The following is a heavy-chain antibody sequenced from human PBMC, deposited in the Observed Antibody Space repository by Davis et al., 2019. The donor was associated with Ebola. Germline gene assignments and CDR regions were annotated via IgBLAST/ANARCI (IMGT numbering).Heavy chain of an antibody. J-gene: IGHJ4*02. CDR1: GFTFRSYA. CDR2: ISGSGART. V-gene: IGHV3-23*01. D-gene: IGHD3-22*01. Sequence: GESLKISCAASGFTFRSYAMSWVRQAPGKGLEWVSLISGSGARTYYADSVKGRFTISRENSNNTLYLQMNSLRAEDTAVYYCAKGFADFVVIPSDWGQGTLVNVSS. CDR3: AKGFADFVVIPSD.